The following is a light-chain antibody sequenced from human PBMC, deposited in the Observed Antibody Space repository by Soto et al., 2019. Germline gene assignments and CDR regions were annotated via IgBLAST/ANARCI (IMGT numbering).Light chain of an antibody. CDR1: SSDVGAYDY. Sequence: QSALTQPPSASGSPGQSVTISCTGTSSDVGAYDYVSWYQQHPGKAPKLMIYEVTNRPSGVSNRFSASKSGNTASLTISGLQAEDEAEYYCSSYTNINTRACVFGTGTKVTVL. CDR3: SSYTNINTRACV. J-gene: IGLJ1*01. CDR2: EVT. V-gene: IGLV2-14*01.